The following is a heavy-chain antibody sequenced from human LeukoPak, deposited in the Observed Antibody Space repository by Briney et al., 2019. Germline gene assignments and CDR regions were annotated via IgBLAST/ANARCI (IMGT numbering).Heavy chain of an antibody. D-gene: IGHD5-12*01. V-gene: IGHV3-30*03. Sequence: PGGSLRLSCAASGFTFSSYGMHWVRQAPGKGLEWVAIISYDGSNKYYADSVKGRFTISRDNSKNTLYLQMNSLRAEDTAVYYCARDFEGVATTSFGSADYWGQGTLVTVSS. CDR2: ISYDGSNK. J-gene: IGHJ4*02. CDR1: GFTFSSYG. CDR3: ARDFEGVATTSFGSADY.